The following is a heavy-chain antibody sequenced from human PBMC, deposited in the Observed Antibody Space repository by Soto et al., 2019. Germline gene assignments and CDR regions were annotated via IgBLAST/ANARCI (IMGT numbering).Heavy chain of an antibody. J-gene: IGHJ3*02. CDR2: INPSGGST. Sequence: QVQLVQSGAEVKKPGASVKVSCKAPGYTFTSYYMHWVRQAPGQGLEWMGIINPSGGSTSYARKFQGRVHMTKDTSTSTVYMELSSLRSEDTAVYYCARGYYDDAFDIWGQGTMVTVSS. D-gene: IGHD1-26*01. CDR3: ARGYYDDAFDI. CDR1: GYTFTSYY. V-gene: IGHV1-46*01.